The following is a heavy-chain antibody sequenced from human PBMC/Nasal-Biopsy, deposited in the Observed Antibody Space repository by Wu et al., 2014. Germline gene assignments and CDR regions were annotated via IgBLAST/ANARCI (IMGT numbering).Heavy chain of an antibody. V-gene: IGHV4-34*01. J-gene: IGHJ3*01. CDR1: GVSFSNYY. D-gene: IGHD3-10*01. CDR3: AKDRDIGFPHDAFDV. CDR2: IDHTGSS. Sequence: AVYGVSFSNYYWCWIRQSPGKGLEWIGEIDHTGSSKSNPSLKSRVSISVDTSNEQFFLKLSSVTAADTAVYYCAKDRDIGFPHDAFDVWGQGTLVTVSS.